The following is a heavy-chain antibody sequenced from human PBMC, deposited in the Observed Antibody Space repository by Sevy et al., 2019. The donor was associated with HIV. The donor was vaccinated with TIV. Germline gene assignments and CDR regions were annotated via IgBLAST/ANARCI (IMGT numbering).Heavy chain of an antibody. CDR2: IYYSGST. J-gene: IGHJ3*02. CDR1: GGSISSGGYY. Sequence: SETPSLTCTVSGGSISSGGYYWSWIRQHPGKGLEWIGYIYYSGSTYYNPSLKSRVTISVDTSKNQFSLKLSSVTAADTAVYYCARDGGVSGAFDIWGQGTMVTVSS. D-gene: IGHD2-8*02. CDR3: ARDGGVSGAFDI. V-gene: IGHV4-31*03.